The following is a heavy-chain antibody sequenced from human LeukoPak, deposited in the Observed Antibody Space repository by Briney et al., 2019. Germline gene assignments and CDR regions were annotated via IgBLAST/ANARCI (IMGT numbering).Heavy chain of an antibody. J-gene: IGHJ4*02. V-gene: IGHV4-34*01. CDR2: INHSGST. D-gene: IGHD3-3*01. CDR1: GGSFRVYY. CDR3: ARYDFWSGSDY. Sequence: SETLSLTCAVYGGSFRVYYWSWIRQPPGKGRGWIGEINHSGSTNYNPSLKSRVTISVDTSKNQFSLKLSSVTAADTAVYYCARYDFWSGSDYWGQGTLVTVSS.